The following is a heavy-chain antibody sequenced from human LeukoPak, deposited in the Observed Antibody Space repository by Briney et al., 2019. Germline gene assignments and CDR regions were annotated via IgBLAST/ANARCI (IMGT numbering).Heavy chain of an antibody. Sequence: GASVKVSYKASGYTFTVHYMHWLRQAPGQGLEWMGWIKPDSGATNFAQNFQGRVTMTSDTSINTGYMELSSLTSEDTAMYYCARDHDYGPDYWGQGTLVTVSA. CDR2: IKPDSGAT. CDR1: GYTFTVHY. CDR3: ARDHDYGPDY. V-gene: IGHV1-2*02. J-gene: IGHJ4*02. D-gene: IGHD4/OR15-4a*01.